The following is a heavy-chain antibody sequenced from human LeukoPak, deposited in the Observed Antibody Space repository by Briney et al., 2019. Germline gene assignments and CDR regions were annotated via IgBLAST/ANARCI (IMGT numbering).Heavy chain of an antibody. CDR2: IYYSGST. J-gene: IGHJ4*02. Sequence: SETLSLTCTVSGGSISSYYWSWIRQPPGKGLEWIGYIYYSGSTNYNPSLKSRVTISVDTSKNQFSLKLSSVTAADTAVYYCARQRRAGIAVAGSYFDYWGQGTLVTVSS. CDR3: ARQRRAGIAVAGSYFDY. V-gene: IGHV4-59*08. CDR1: GGSISSYY. D-gene: IGHD6-19*01.